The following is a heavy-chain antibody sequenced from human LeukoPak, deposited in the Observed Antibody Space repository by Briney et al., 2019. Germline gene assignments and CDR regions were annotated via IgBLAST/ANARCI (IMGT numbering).Heavy chain of an antibody. CDR1: GYTFTSYG. CDR2: ISAYNGNT. J-gene: IGHJ4*02. V-gene: IGHV1-18*01. D-gene: IGHD2-2*01. CDR3: ARDCSSTSCYYFDY. Sequence: GASVKVSCKASGYTFTSYGISWVRQAPGQGLEWMGWISAYNGNTNYAQKLQGRVTITTDTSTSTAYMELRSLRSDDTAVYYCARDCSSTSCYYFDYWGQGTLVTVSS.